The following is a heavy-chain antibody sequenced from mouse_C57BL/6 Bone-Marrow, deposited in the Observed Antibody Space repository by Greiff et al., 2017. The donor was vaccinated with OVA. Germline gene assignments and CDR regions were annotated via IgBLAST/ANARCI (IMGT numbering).Heavy chain of an antibody. D-gene: IGHD1-1*01. Sequence: VQLQQSGPGLVQPSQSLSITCTVSGFSLTSYGVHWVRQSPGKGLEWLGVIWSGGSTDYNAAFISRLSISKDNSKSQVFFKMNSLQADDTAIYYCARSSYYYGSSLAWFAYWGQGTLVTVSA. CDR2: IWSGGST. CDR3: ARSSYYYGSSLAWFAY. CDR1: GFSLTSYG. J-gene: IGHJ3*01. V-gene: IGHV2-2*01.